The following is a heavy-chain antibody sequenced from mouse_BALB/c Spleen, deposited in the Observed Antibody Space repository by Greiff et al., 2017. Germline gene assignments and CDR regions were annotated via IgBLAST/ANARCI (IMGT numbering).Heavy chain of an antibody. J-gene: IGHJ3*01. CDR1: GFTFSSYG. Sequence: EVMLVESGGGLVQPGGSLKLSCAASGFTFSSYGMSWVRQTPDKRLELVATINSNGGSTYYPDSVKGRFTISRDNAKNTLYLQMSSLKSEDTAMYYCARDREARGFAYWGQGTLVTVSA. CDR2: INSNGGST. V-gene: IGHV5-6-3*01. CDR3: ARDREARGFAY.